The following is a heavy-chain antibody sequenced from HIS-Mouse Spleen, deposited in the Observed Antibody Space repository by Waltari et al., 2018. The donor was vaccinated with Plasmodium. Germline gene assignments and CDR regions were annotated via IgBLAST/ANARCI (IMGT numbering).Heavy chain of an antibody. Sequence: QVQLVQSGAEVKKPGASVKVSCKASGYTFTGYYMHWVRQAPGKGLEWMGWINPNSGGTNDDKKFQGRVTRTRDTSISTAYMELSRLRSDDTAVYYCARVLGYKAAAGTFVEYFQHWGQGTLVTVSS. V-gene: IGHV1-2*02. CDR1: GYTFTGYY. D-gene: IGHD6-13*01. CDR2: INPNSGGT. CDR3: ARVLGYKAAAGTFVEYFQH. J-gene: IGHJ1*01.